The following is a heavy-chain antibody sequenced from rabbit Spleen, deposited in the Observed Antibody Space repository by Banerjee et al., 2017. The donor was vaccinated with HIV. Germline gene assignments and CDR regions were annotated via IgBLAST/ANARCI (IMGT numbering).Heavy chain of an antibody. D-gene: IGHD1-1*01. J-gene: IGHJ6*01. V-gene: IGHV1S45*01. Sequence: QEQLEESGGGLVKPEGSLTLTCKASGFSFSDRDVMCWVRQAPGKGLEWIACINAGSSGNTYYATWAKGRFTCSKTSSTTVTLQMTRLTAADTATYFCARDTSSSFSSYGMDLWGPGTLVTVS. CDR3: ARDTSSSFSSYGMDL. CDR2: INAGSSGNT. CDR1: GFSFSDRDV.